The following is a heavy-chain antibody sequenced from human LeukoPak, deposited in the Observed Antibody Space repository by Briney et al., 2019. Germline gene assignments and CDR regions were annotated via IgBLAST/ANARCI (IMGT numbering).Heavy chain of an antibody. J-gene: IGHJ4*02. Sequence: GGSLRLSCAASGFTFSSYAMSWVRQAPGKGLEWVSGISISGGSTYYADSVKGRFTVSRDNSKNTLYLHMNSLRAEDTAVYYVFLNLHYWGQGILVTVSS. CDR1: GFTFSSYA. D-gene: IGHD2-21*01. CDR2: ISISGGST. CDR3: FLNLHY. V-gene: IGHV3-23*01.